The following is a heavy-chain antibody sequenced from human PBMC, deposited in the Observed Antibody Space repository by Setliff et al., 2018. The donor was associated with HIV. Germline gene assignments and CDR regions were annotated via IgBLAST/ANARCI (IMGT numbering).Heavy chain of an antibody. J-gene: IGHJ4*02. CDR2: IYYSGRT. Sequence: SETLSLTCTVSGGSISSSSYYWGWIRQPPGKGLEWIGSIYYSGRTNYNPSLKIRLTISVDTSKNQFSLKLSSVTAADTAIYYCARSRVRGVIIKGYWGQGTPVTVSS. V-gene: IGHV4-39*07. CDR1: GGSISSSSYY. D-gene: IGHD3-10*01. CDR3: ARSRVRGVIIKGY.